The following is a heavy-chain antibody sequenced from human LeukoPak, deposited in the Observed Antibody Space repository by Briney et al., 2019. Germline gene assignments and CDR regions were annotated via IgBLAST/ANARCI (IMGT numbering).Heavy chain of an antibody. V-gene: IGHV1-69*04. Sequence: SVKVSCKASGGTFSSYAISWVRQAPGQGLEWMGRIIPILGIANYAQKFQGRVTITADKSTSTAYMELSSLRSEDTAVYYCARGTIGYCSGGSCYLNFDYWGQGTLVTVSS. D-gene: IGHD2-15*01. CDR2: IIPILGIA. CDR1: GGTFSSYA. CDR3: ARGTIGYCSGGSCYLNFDY. J-gene: IGHJ4*02.